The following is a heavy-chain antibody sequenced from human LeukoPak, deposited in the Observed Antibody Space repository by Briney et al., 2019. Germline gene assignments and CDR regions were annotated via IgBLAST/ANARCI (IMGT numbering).Heavy chain of an antibody. CDR1: GFTFSSYA. CDR2: ISGSGGST. CDR3: AKDSVSLSSPEEGTDY. Sequence: GGSLRLSCAPSGFTFSSYAMSWVRQAPGKGLEWVSAISGSGGSTYYADSVKGRFTISRDNSKNTLYLQMNSLRAEDTAVYYCAKDSVSLSSPEEGTDYWGQGTLVTVSS. J-gene: IGHJ4*02. V-gene: IGHV3-23*01. D-gene: IGHD6-13*01.